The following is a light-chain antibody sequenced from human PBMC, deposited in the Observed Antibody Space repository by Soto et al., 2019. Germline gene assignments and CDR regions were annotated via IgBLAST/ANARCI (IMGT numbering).Light chain of an antibody. CDR2: GNT. J-gene: IGLJ2*01. V-gene: IGLV1-40*01. Sequence: QSVLTQPPSVSGAPGQRVTISCTGSSSNIGAGYDVHWYQQLPGTAPKLLIYGNTNRPSGVPDRFSASKSGTSASLAITGLQPEDEADYYCQSYDSSLSVRVFGGGTKLTVL. CDR3: QSYDSSLSVRV. CDR1: SSNIGAGYD.